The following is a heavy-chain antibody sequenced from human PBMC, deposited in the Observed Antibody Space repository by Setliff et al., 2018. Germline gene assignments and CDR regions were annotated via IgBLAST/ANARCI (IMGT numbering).Heavy chain of an antibody. CDR2: IKQDGSEK. CDR1: GFTFSSYW. D-gene: IGHD1-26*01. Sequence: GESLKISCAASGFTFSSYWMSWVRQAPGKGLEGVANIKQDGSEKYYVNSVKGRFTISRDHAKNSLYLQMNGLRAEDTAVYYCARVDGSYLFDYWGQGTLVTVSS. J-gene: IGHJ4*02. V-gene: IGHV3-7*01. CDR3: ARVDGSYLFDY.